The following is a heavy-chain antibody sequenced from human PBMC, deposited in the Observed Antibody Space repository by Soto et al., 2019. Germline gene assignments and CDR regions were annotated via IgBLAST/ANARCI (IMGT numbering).Heavy chain of an antibody. CDR3: ARSYRDSYEH. V-gene: IGHV4-4*07. CDR1: GGSISNNY. J-gene: IGHJ1*01. CDR2: IYSNGRN. D-gene: IGHD4-17*01. Sequence: KTSETLSLTCNVSGGSISNNYWTLIRQPAGKGLEWIGRIYSNGRNNFNPSLKSRISMSIDTSKNQFSLKLTSVTAADTAVYYCARSYRDSYEHWGQGTLVTVSS.